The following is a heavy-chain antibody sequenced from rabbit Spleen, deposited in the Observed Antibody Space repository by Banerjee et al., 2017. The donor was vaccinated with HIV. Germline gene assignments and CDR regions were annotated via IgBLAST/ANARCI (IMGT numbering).Heavy chain of an antibody. CDR3: AREDVGGSYTL. Sequence: QQLVESGGGLVQPGGSLTLSCKGSGFTISSYWMNWVRQAPGKGLEWIGIIYAFIDTRYYASWVNGRFTISSDNAQNTVDLQMHSLTAADTATYFCAREDVGGSYTLWGQGTLVTVS. CDR1: GFTISSYW. D-gene: IGHD1-1*01. CDR2: IYAFIDTR. V-gene: IGHV1S7*01. J-gene: IGHJ4*01.